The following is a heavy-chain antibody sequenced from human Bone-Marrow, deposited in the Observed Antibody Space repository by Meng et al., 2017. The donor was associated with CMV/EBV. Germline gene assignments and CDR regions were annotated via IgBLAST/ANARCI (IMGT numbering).Heavy chain of an antibody. CDR2: ISGGGGST. D-gene: IGHD2-2*01. Sequence: GESLKISCVASGFTFSSHAMSWVRQAPGKGLDWVSAISGGGGSTYYADSVKGRFTISRDNSKNTLYLQMNSLRAEDTAVYYCARDPGVVPALWGQGTLVTVSS. V-gene: IGHV3-23*01. J-gene: IGHJ4*02. CDR3: ARDPGVVPAL. CDR1: GFTFSSHA.